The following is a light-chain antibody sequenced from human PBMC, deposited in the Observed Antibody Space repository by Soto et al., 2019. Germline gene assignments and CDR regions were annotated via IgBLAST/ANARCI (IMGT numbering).Light chain of an antibody. CDR2: EVS. J-gene: IGLJ1*01. CDR3: ASFSNSTFV. V-gene: IGLV2-14*01. CDR1: SSDVGSYKY. Sequence: QSALTQPASMSGSPGQSITISCTGSSSDVGSYKYVSWYQQHPGKAPKLIIYEVSNRPSGVSIRFSGSKSANTASLTLSGLQADDEAEYYCASFSNSTFVFGSGTQVTVL.